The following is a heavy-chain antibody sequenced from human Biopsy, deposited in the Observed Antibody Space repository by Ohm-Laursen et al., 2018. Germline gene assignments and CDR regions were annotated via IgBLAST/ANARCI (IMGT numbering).Heavy chain of an antibody. D-gene: IGHD2-2*01. J-gene: IGHJ6*02. CDR2: IKRDGTTT. CDR1: GFTFSNYY. V-gene: IGHV3-74*01. Sequence: GSLRLSCTASGFTFSNYYMHWVRQAPGKGLLWVSRIKRDGTTTDYAESVKGRFTISRDNAKNTLYLQMNSLRAEDTAVYYCARVLLPAAAVHYGMDVWGQGTTVTVSS. CDR3: ARVLLPAAAVHYGMDV.